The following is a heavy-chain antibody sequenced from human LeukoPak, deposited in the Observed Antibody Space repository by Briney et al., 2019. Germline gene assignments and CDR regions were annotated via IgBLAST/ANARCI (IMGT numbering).Heavy chain of an antibody. Sequence: SETLSLTCTVSGYSISSGYYWGWIRQPPGKGLEWIGSIYHSGSTYYNPSLKSRVTISVDTSKNQFSLKLSSVTAADTAVYYCARSSTIAAAGGWFDPWGQGTLVTVSS. CDR1: GYSISSGYY. D-gene: IGHD6-13*01. V-gene: IGHV4-38-2*02. CDR3: ARSSTIAAAGGWFDP. CDR2: IYHSGST. J-gene: IGHJ5*02.